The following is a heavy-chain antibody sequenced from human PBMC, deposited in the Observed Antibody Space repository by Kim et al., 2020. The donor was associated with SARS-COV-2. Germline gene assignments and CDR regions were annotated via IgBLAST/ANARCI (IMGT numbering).Heavy chain of an antibody. D-gene: IGHD2-15*01. CDR2: ITCNSGSR. Sequence: GGSLRLSCAASGFTFDDYAMYWVRQAPGKGLEWVSGITCNSGSRAYADSVKGRFTISRDNAKNSLYLQMNSLRTEDTALYYCAKILIKETPGYSYYHYGMDVWGQGTTVTVSS. CDR3: AKILIKETPGYSYYHYGMDV. CDR1: GFTFDDYA. J-gene: IGHJ6*02. V-gene: IGHV3-9*01.